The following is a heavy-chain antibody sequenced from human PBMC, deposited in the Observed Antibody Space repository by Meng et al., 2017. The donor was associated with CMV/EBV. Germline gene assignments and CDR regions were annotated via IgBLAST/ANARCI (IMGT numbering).Heavy chain of an antibody. CDR1: GGSISSYY. V-gene: IGHV4-59*01. Sequence: SETLSLTCTVPGGSISSYYWSWIRQPPGKGLEWIGYIYYSGSTNYNPSLKSRVTISVDTSKNQFSLKLSSVTAADTAVYYCARVQDTASIDYWGQGTLVTVSS. CDR3: ARVQDTASIDY. J-gene: IGHJ4*02. D-gene: IGHD5-18*01. CDR2: IYYSGST.